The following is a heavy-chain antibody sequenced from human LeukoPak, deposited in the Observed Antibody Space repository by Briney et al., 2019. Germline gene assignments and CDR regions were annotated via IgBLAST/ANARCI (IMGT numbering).Heavy chain of an antibody. CDR3: ARSRGYFWSGYYIDY. D-gene: IGHD3-3*01. V-gene: IGHV3-30*04. Sequence: PGGSLRLSCAASGFTFSSYAMHWVRQAPGKGLEWVAVISYDGSNKYYADSVKGRFTISRDNSRNTLYLQMNSLRAEDTAVYYCARSRGYFWSGYYIDYWGQGTLVTVSS. CDR1: GFTFSSYA. CDR2: ISYDGSNK. J-gene: IGHJ4*02.